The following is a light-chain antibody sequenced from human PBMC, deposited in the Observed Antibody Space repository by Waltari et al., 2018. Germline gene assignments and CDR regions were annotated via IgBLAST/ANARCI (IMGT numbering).Light chain of an antibody. Sequence: QSVLTQPPSASGTPGQRVTISCSGSSSNIGSNTVNWYQQLPRTAPKHLIYSNNQRPSGVPDRFSGPKSGTSASLAISGLQSEDEADYYCAAWDDSLNGVVFGGGTKLTVL. J-gene: IGLJ2*01. CDR3: AAWDDSLNGVV. V-gene: IGLV1-44*01. CDR2: SNN. CDR1: SSNIGSNT.